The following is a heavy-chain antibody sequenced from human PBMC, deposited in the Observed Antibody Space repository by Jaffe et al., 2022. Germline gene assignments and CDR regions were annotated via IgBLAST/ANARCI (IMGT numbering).Heavy chain of an antibody. CDR3: ARDGAGYFDWLLRNPPWPRWFDP. CDR2: INTNTGNP. D-gene: IGHD3-9*01. Sequence: QVQLVQSGSELKKPGASVKVSCKASGYTFTSYAMNWVRQAPGQGLEWMGWINTNTGNPTYAQGFTGRFVFSLDTSVSTAYLQISSLKAEDTAVYYCARDGAGYFDWLLRNPPWPRWFDPWGQGTLVTVSS. CDR1: GYTFTSYA. V-gene: IGHV7-4-1*02. J-gene: IGHJ5*02.